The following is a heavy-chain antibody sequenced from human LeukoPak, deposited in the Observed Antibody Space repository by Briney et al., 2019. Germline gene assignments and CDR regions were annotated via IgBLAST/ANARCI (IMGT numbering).Heavy chain of an antibody. D-gene: IGHD3-22*01. CDR3: ARVYDRYYYDSSGYPDIHSSAFDI. V-gene: IGHV4-31*03. Sequence: PSETLSLTCTVSGGSISSGGYYWSWLRQHPGKVLEWIGYIYYSGSTYYNPSLKSRVTISVDTSKNQFSLKLSSVTAADTAVYYCARVYDRYYYDSSGYPDIHSSAFDISGQGTMVTVSS. CDR1: GGSISSGGYY. CDR2: IYYSGST. J-gene: IGHJ3*02.